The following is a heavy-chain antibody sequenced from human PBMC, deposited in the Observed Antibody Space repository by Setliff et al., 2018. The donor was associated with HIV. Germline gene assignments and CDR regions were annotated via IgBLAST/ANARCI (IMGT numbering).Heavy chain of an antibody. Sequence: LSLTCAMSGDSLNSDAFSWSWIRLPPGEGLEWIGYMKEGGRTYYNPSLRSRVTITSDKSKNQLSLTLNSVTAADTAVYYCARQRAGEIEELPGALPLRGVFDLWGQGTMVTVSS. CDR2: MKEGGRT. D-gene: IGHD1-7*01. J-gene: IGHJ3*01. CDR1: GDSLNSDAFS. CDR3: ARQRAGEIEELPGALPLRGVFDL. V-gene: IGHV4-30-2*01.